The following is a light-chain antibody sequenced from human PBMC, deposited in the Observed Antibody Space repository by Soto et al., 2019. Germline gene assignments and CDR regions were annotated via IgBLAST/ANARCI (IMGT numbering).Light chain of an antibody. Sequence: QSVLTQPASVSGSPGQSISISCTGTSSDVGSYNLVSWYQQYPGKAPKLMIYEVNKRPSGVSNRFPGSKSGNTASLTISGLQAEDEGDYYCCSYAGSSLYVFATGTKVTVL. CDR1: SSDVGSYNL. CDR3: CSYAGSSLYV. V-gene: IGLV2-23*02. J-gene: IGLJ1*01. CDR2: EVN.